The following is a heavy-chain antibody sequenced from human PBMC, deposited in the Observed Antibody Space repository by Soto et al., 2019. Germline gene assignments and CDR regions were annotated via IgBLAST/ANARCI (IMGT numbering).Heavy chain of an antibody. Sequence: LSLSCAASGFTFSTYEMNWVRQAPGKGMEWVSCISGSGSTTYYADSVRGRFTISRDNAQNSLYLQMNSLRAEDTAVYFCATSFGGSYYRYWGQGTLVTVSS. D-gene: IGHD1-26*01. CDR2: ISGSGSTT. CDR1: GFTFSTYE. V-gene: IGHV3-48*03. J-gene: IGHJ4*02. CDR3: ATSFGGSYYRY.